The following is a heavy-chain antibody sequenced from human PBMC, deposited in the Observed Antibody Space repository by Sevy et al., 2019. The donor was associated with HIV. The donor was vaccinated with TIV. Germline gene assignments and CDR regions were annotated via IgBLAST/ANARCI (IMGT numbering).Heavy chain of an antibody. V-gene: IGHV3-23*01. Sequence: GGSLRLSCAASGFTFSSYAMTWVRQAPGKGLEWVSGISGSGYSTYYADSVKGRFTISRENSKNTLYLQMNSLIAEETAVYYCAKEGGGYNYDSSGLFDYWGQGTLVTVSS. CDR1: GFTFSSYA. CDR3: AKEGGGYNYDSSGLFDY. CDR2: ISGSGYST. J-gene: IGHJ4*02. D-gene: IGHD3-22*01.